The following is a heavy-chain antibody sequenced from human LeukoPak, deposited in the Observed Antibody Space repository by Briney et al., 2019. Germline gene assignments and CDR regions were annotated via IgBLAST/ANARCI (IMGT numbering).Heavy chain of an antibody. J-gene: IGHJ4*02. V-gene: IGHV3-30*04. CDR3: TRDRHFGSGNRLSYFDY. CDR2: ILFDGSKK. Sequence: GRSLRLSCAASGFTFISYSMNWVRQAPGKGLEWVAAILFDGSKKYVADAVKGRFTISRDNSGNSLYLQMNSLRGVDTAVYYCTRDRHFGSGNRLSYFDYWGQGILVTVSS. D-gene: IGHD3-10*01. CDR1: GFTFISYS.